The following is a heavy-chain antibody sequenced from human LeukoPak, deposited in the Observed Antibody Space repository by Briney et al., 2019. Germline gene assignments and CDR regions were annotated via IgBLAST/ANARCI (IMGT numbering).Heavy chain of an antibody. V-gene: IGHV4-30-4*02. CDR3: ARDFRGSVDAFDI. CDR1: GGSISSGDYY. CDR2: IYYSGST. Sequence: SETLSLTCTVYGGSISSGDYYWSWIRQPPGKGLEWIGYIYYSGSTYYNPSLKSRVSISVDTSKNQFSLKLSSVTAADTAVYYCARDFRGSVDAFDIWGQGTMVAVSS. J-gene: IGHJ3*02.